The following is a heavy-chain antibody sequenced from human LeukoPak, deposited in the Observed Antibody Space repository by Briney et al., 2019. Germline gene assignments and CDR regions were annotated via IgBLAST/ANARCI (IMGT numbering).Heavy chain of an antibody. J-gene: IGHJ4*02. CDR1: GGSISSSNW. CDR2: INHSGST. Sequence: SGTLSLTCAVSGGSISSSNWWSWVRQPPGQGLEWTGEINHSGSTNYNPSLKSRVTISVDKSKNQYSLKLSSVTAADTAVYYCARDLTYYYDSSGPSESYYFDYWGQGTLVTVSS. V-gene: IGHV4-4*02. D-gene: IGHD3-22*01. CDR3: ARDLTYYYDSSGPSESYYFDY.